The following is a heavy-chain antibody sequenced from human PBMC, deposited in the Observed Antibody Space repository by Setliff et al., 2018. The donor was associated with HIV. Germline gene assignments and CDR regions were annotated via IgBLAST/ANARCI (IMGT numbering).Heavy chain of an antibody. V-gene: IGHV3-74*01. J-gene: IGHJ3*02. D-gene: IGHD2-15*01. CDR2: VNNDGTDT. CDR1: GFTFSTYW. Sequence: PGGSLRLSCAASGFTFSTYWMHWVRQAPGKGLVWVSRVNNDGTDTIYADSVKGRFTISRDNAKSTVYLQMGSLSADDTAVYYCARGGFNHAFDIWGQGTMVTVSS. CDR3: ARGGFNHAFDI.